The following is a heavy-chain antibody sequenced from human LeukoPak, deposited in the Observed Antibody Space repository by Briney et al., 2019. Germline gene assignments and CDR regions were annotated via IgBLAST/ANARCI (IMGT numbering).Heavy chain of an antibody. Sequence: SETLSLTCTVSGGSISSYYWSWIRQPPGKGLEWIGYIYYSGSTNYNPSLKSRVAISVDTSKNQFSLKLSSVTAADTAVYYCARYKGWIAAAATSYYYYGMDVWGQGTTVTVSS. J-gene: IGHJ6*02. D-gene: IGHD6-13*01. CDR3: ARYKGWIAAAATSYYYYGMDV. CDR1: GGSISSYY. V-gene: IGHV4-59*01. CDR2: IYYSGST.